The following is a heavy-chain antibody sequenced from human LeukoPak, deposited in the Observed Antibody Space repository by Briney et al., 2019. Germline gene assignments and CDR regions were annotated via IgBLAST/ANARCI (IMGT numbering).Heavy chain of an antibody. V-gene: IGHV1-8*01. CDR2: MNPNSGNT. D-gene: IGHD3-10*01. CDR3: ARRKPTSGAQYWFDP. Sequence: ASVKVSCKASGYTFTSYDINWVRQATGQGLEWMGWMNPNSGNTGYAQEVQGRVTMTRDTTISTAYMELSSLTSEDTAVYYCARRKPTSGAQYWFDPWGQGTLVTVSS. J-gene: IGHJ5*02. CDR1: GYTFTSYD.